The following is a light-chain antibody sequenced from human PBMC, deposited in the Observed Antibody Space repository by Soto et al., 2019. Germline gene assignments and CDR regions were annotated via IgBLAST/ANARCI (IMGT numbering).Light chain of an antibody. CDR2: GNN. J-gene: IGLJ2*01. CDR1: SSNIGAGYN. CDR3: QSYDSSLNGLV. V-gene: IGLV1-40*01. Sequence: QPVLTQPPSVSGAPGQRVTISCTGSSSNIGAGYNVHWYQQLPGTAPKLLIYGNNNRPSGVPDRFSGSKSGTSASLAITGLQAEDEADYYCQSYDSSLNGLVFGGGTQLTVL.